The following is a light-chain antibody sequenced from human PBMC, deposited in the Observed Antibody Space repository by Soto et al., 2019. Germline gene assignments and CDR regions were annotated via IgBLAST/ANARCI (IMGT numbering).Light chain of an antibody. CDR2: GAS. J-gene: IGKJ4*01. CDR3: HQYNDWPLT. CDR1: QSVNDN. V-gene: IGKV3D-15*01. Sequence: ETVLTQSPATLSVSPGERATLSCRTSQSVNDNLARYQQKPGQPPRLLIYGASIRATGIPARFSGSWSGTEFTLTISSLQSEDFAVYYCHQYNDWPLTFGGGTKVEI.